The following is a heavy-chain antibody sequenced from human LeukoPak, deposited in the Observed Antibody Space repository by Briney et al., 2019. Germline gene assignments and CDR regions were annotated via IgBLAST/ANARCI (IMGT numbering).Heavy chain of an antibody. CDR3: AREYCSGGSCPREVYYFDY. Sequence: ASVKVSCKASGYTFTSYGISWVRQAPGQGLEWMGWISAYNGNTNYAQKLQGRVTMTTDTSTSTAYMELRSLRSDDTAVYYCAREYCSGGSCPREVYYFDYWGQGTLVTVSS. J-gene: IGHJ4*02. CDR2: ISAYNGNT. D-gene: IGHD2-15*01. V-gene: IGHV1-18*01. CDR1: GYTFTSYG.